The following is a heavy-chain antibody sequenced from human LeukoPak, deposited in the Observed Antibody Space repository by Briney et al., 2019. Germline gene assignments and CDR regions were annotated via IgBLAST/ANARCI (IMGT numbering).Heavy chain of an antibody. CDR3: ASRVIRGAHFNY. CDR1: GFTFSIYR. CDR2: IYDTGTYT. Sequence: GGSLRLSCPASGFTFSIYRMSWLRQPPAKGLDGVSPIYDTGTYTFYTDSVKGRFTISRDNSKNTLSLQMNSLRAEDTAVYYCASRVIRGAHFNYWGQGTLVTVSS. V-gene: IGHV3-23*05. J-gene: IGHJ4*02. D-gene: IGHD3-10*01.